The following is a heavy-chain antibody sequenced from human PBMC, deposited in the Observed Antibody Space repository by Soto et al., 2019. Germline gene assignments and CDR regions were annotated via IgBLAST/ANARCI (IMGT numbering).Heavy chain of an antibody. Sequence: EVQLVESGGGLVQPGGSLRLSCAASGFTLSRYWMQWVRQAPGKGLEWVSRIDGDESATNYADSVKGRFTISRDNAKNTLQLQMNSLRAEDTAVYYCVRDSHGDYWGQGTLVTVSS. CDR1: GFTLSRYW. CDR2: IDGDESAT. CDR3: VRDSHGDY. J-gene: IGHJ4*02. V-gene: IGHV3-74*01.